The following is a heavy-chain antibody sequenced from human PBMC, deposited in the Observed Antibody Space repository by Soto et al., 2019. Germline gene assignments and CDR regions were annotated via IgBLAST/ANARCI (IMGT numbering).Heavy chain of an antibody. CDR1: GYTFTAYC. D-gene: IGHD3-22*01. CDR3: ARELNTDPSAYYSFAY. V-gene: IGHV1-18*01. Sequence: VASVKVSCKTSGYTFTAYCLAWLRQAPGQRPECMGWVSTNNADTNYAQKFQGRVTMTTETSTRTTYMELRSLRSDDTAVYYCARELNTDPSAYYSFAYWGQGTLVTVSS. J-gene: IGHJ4*02. CDR2: VSTNNADT.